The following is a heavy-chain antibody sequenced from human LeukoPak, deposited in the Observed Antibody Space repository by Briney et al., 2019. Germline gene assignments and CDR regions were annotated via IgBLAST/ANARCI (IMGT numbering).Heavy chain of an antibody. CDR2: IYYSGST. CDR1: GGSISSHY. D-gene: IGHD2-2*01. CDR3: ARECGSTSCYFAFDI. Sequence: SETLSLTCTVSGGSISSHYWSWIRQPPGKGLEWIGYIYYSGSTNYNPSLKSRVTISVDTSKNQFSLKLSSVTAADTAVYYCARECGSTSCYFAFDIWGQGTMVTVSS. J-gene: IGHJ3*02. V-gene: IGHV4-59*11.